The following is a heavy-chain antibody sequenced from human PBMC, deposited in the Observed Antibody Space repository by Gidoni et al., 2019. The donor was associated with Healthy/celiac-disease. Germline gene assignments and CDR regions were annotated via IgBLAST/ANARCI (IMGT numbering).Heavy chain of an antibody. CDR1: GFTFSSLA. V-gene: IGHV3-23*01. Sequence: EVQLLESGGGLVQPGGSLRLSCAASGFTFSSLAMIWVRQAPGKGLGWVSAISGSGGSTYYADSVKGRFTISRDNSKNTLYLQMNSLRAEDTAVYYCAKGSGSYWGGYFDYWGQGTLVTVSS. J-gene: IGHJ4*02. CDR3: AKGSGSYWGGYFDY. CDR2: ISGSGGST. D-gene: IGHD1-26*01.